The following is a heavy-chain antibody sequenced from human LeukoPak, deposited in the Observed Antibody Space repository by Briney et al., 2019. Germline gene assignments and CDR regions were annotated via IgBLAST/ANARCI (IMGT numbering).Heavy chain of an antibody. D-gene: IGHD3-9*01. CDR3: AREVQPVNDYDILTGYYFDY. CDR1: GFTFSSYS. CDR2: ISSSSSYI. V-gene: IGHV3-21*01. J-gene: IGHJ4*02. Sequence: GGSLRLSCAASGFTFSSYSMNWVRQAPGKGLEWVSPISSSSSYIYYADSVKGRFTISRDNAKNSLYLQMNSLRAEDTAVYYCAREVQPVNDYDILTGYYFDYWGQGTLVTVSS.